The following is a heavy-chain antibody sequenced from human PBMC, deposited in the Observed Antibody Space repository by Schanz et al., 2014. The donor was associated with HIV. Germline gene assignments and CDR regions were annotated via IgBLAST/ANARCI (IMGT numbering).Heavy chain of an antibody. J-gene: IGHJ4*02. Sequence: VHLVESGGGVVQPGRSLRLSCTASGFTFRSYGMHWVRQAPGKGLVWVSRINSDGSSTSYADSVKGRFTISRDNAKNTLYLQMSSLRVEDTAVYYCARDRQWQDYWGQGTLVTVSS. CDR3: ARDRQWQDY. CDR1: GFTFRSYG. CDR2: INSDGSST. V-gene: IGHV3-74*01. D-gene: IGHD6-19*01.